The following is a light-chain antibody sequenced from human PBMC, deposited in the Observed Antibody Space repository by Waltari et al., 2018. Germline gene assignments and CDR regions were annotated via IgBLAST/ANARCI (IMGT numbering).Light chain of an antibody. CDR2: WAS. Sequence: DIVMTQSPDSLAVSLGDRATINRKSSQSLFYSSNNKNYVAWYQQQPGQPPKLLIYWASTRESGVPDRFRGSGSGTDFTLTISSLQAEDVAVYFCQQYYTTPRTFGPGTKVEI. V-gene: IGKV4-1*01. CDR3: QQYYTTPRT. CDR1: QSLFYSSNNKNY. J-gene: IGKJ1*01.